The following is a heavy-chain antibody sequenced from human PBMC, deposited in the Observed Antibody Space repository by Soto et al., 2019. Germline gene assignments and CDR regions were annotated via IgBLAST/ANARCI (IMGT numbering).Heavy chain of an antibody. V-gene: IGHV3-23*01. CDR1: GFTFIIYA. CDR2: ISASGGST. J-gene: IGHJ6*02. Sequence: GGSLRLSCAASGFTFIIYAISWVRQAPGKGLEWVSAISASGGSTNYADSVKGRFTISRDNSKNTLYLQMNSLRAEDTAVYYCAKGQNGMDVWGQGTTVTVSS. CDR3: AKGQNGMDV.